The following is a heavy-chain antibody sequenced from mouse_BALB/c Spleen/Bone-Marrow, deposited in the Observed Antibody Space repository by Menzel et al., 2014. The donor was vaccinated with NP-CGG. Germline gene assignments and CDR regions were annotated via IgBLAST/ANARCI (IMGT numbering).Heavy chain of an antibody. CDR2: INPSTGYT. J-gene: IGHJ3*01. Sequence: VQLQESGAELAKPGASVKMSCKASGYPFTSYWMHWVKPRPGQGLEWIGYINPSTGYTEYNQKFKDKATLTADKSSSTAYMQLSSLTSEDSAGYYCARSNYPAWFAYWGQGTLVTVSA. CDR1: GYPFTSYW. V-gene: IGHV1-7*01. D-gene: IGHD2-5*01. CDR3: ARSNYPAWFAY.